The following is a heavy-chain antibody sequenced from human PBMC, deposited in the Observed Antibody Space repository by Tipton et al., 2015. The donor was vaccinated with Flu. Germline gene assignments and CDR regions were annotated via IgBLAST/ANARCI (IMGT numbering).Heavy chain of an antibody. D-gene: IGHD2-15*01. J-gene: IGHJ6*02. CDR1: GYTFTSYG. Sequence: QLVQSGAEVKKPGASVKVSCKASGYTFTSYGISWVRQAPGQGLEWMGWINPNSGGTNYAQKFQGRVTMTRDTSISTAYMELSRLRSDDTAVYYCARGGYCSGGSCYLLYYYGMDVWGQGTTVTVSS. V-gene: IGHV1-2*02. CDR3: ARGGYCSGGSCYLLYYYGMDV. CDR2: INPNSGGT.